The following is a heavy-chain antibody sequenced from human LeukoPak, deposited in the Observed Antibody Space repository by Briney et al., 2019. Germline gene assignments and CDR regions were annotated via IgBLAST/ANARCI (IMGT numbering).Heavy chain of an antibody. CDR2: ISGSGGST. Sequence: GGSLRLSCAASGFTFSSYGMHWVRQAPGKGLEWVSAISGSGGSTYYADSVKGRFTISRDNSKNTLYLQMNSLRAEDTAVYYCAKDSSGYYYYYHYYMDVWAKGPRSPSP. CDR3: AKDSSGYYYYYHYYMDV. D-gene: IGHD3-22*01. V-gene: IGHV3-23*01. J-gene: IGHJ6*03. CDR1: GFTFSSYG.